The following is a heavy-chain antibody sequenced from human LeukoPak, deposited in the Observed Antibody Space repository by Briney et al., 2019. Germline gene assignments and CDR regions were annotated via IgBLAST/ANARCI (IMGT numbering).Heavy chain of an antibody. CDR1: GGTFSSYA. CDR3: ARVNLSKIAALSSAFDI. CDR2: IIPIFGTA. V-gene: IGHV1-69*13. Sequence: GASVKVSCKASGGTFSSYAISWVRQAPGQGLEWMGGIIPIFGTANYAQKFQGRVTITADESTSTAYMELSSLRSEDTAVYYCARVNLSKIAALSSAFDIWGQGTMVTVSS. D-gene: IGHD6-6*01. J-gene: IGHJ3*02.